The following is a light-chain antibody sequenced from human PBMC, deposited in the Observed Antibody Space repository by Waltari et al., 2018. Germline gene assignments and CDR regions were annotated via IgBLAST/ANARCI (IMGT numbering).Light chain of an antibody. CDR3: ASWDASLNGWV. CDR1: RSNIGSNS. J-gene: IGLJ3*02. CDR2: FTD. V-gene: IGLV1-44*01. Sequence: QSVLTQPPSASGTPGQRVTISCSAGRSNIGSNSLNWFQQLPGTAPRLFICFTDQRPSGVPGRFSGSKSGTSASLAISGLQSGDEADYYCASWDASLNGWVFGGGTKLTVL.